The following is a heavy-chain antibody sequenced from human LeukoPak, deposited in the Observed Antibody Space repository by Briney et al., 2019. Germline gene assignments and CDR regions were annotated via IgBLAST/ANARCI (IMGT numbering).Heavy chain of an antibody. J-gene: IGHJ4*02. CDR3: ARGDSSGYYSTFYFDY. CDR2: IYYSGST. D-gene: IGHD3-22*01. CDR1: GGSLSSGSYY. V-gene: IGHV4-61*01. Sequence: SETLSLTCTVSGGSLSSGSYYWSWVRQPPGKGLEWSGYIYYSGSTNYNPSLKSRVTISVDTSKNQFSLKLSSVTAADTAVYYCARGDSSGYYSTFYFDYWGQGTLVTVSS.